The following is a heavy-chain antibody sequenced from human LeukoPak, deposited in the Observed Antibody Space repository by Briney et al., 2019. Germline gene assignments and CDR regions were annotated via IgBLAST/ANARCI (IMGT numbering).Heavy chain of an antibody. Sequence: SETLSLTCTVSGGSISSHYWSWIRQPPGKGLEWIGYIYYSGSTNYNPSLKSRVTISVDTSENQFSLKLSSVTAADTAVYYCARGGATPMVFPYWGQGTLVTVSS. CDR3: ARGGATPMVFPY. CDR2: IYYSGST. V-gene: IGHV4-59*11. D-gene: IGHD5-18*01. J-gene: IGHJ4*02. CDR1: GGSISSHY.